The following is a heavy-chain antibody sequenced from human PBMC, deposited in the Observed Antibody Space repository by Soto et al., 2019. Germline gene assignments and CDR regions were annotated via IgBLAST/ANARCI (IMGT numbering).Heavy chain of an antibody. CDR1: GGTFSSYT. CDR2: IIPIPGIA. D-gene: IGHD3-10*01. V-gene: IGHV1-69*08. Sequence: QVQLVQSGAEVKKPGSSVKVSCKASGGTFSSYTISWVRQAPGQGLEWMGRIIPIPGIANYAQKFQGRVTITADKSTSTAYIELSRLRSEDTVVYYCAREEYYYGSGAFFDYWGQGTLVTVSS. J-gene: IGHJ4*02. CDR3: AREEYYYGSGAFFDY.